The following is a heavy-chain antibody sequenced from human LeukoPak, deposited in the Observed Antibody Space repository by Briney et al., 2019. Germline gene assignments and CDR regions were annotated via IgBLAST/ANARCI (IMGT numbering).Heavy chain of an antibody. CDR1: GFTFSSYR. CDR3: ARKSDILTGGRGSFVGD. CDR2: ICSGDSYI. J-gene: IGHJ4*02. Sequence: GGSLRLSCAASGFTFSSYRMNWVRQAPGKGLEGVSSICSGDSYIYYADSMKGRFTISRDNSKNSLYLQMNSLRPEDAAEFYCARKSDILTGGRGSFVGDWGQGTLVTVSS. V-gene: IGHV3-21*01. D-gene: IGHD3-9*01.